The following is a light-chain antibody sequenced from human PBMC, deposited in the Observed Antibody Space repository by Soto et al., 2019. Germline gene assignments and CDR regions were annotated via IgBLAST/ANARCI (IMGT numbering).Light chain of an antibody. CDR2: ANN. J-gene: IGLJ1*01. V-gene: IGLV1-40*01. Sequence: QSVLTQPPSVSGAPGQRVTISCTGSSSNIGAGYDVHWYQQLPGTAPKLLIYANNNRPSGVPDRFAGSKSGTSVSLAITGLQSDDEADYDCQSYDSSLSSYVFGTGTKVNVL. CDR1: SSNIGAGYD. CDR3: QSYDSSLSSYV.